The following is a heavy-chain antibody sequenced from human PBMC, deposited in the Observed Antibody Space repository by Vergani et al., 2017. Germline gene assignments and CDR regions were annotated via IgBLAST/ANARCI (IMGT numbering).Heavy chain of an antibody. D-gene: IGHD6-13*01. CDR3: ARSVGYSSSWCDY. Sequence: VQLQESGPGLVKPSQTLSLTCTVSGGSISSGDYYWSWIRQPPGKGLEWIGYSYYSGSTYYNPSLKSLVTVSVDTSKNQFSLKLSSVTAADTAVYYCARSVGYSSSWCDYWGQGTLVTVSS. J-gene: IGHJ4*02. V-gene: IGHV4-30-4*08. CDR2: SYYSGST. CDR1: GGSISSGDYY.